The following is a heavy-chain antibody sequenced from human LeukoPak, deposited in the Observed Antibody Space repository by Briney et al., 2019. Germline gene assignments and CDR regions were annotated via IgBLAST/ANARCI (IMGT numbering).Heavy chain of an antibody. Sequence: GGSLRLSCAALGFTFSSYEINWVRQAPGKGLEWVSYISSSGSSIYYADSVKGRFTISRDNAKNSLYLQMNSLRAEDTAVYYCARDALYYGLDVWGQGTTVTVSS. J-gene: IGHJ6*02. CDR3: ARDALYYGLDV. V-gene: IGHV3-48*03. CDR2: ISSSGSSI. CDR1: GFTFSSYE.